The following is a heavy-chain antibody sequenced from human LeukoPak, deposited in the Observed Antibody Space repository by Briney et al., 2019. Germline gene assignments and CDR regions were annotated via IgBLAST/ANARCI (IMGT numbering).Heavy chain of an antibody. CDR2: FDPEDGET. V-gene: IGHV1-24*01. J-gene: IGHJ4*02. Sequence: ASVKVSCKVSGYTLTELSMNWVRQAPGKGLEWMGGFDPEDGETIYAQKFQGRVTMTEDTSTDTAYMELSSLRSEDTAVYYCASRDGYNYGFDYWGQGTLVTVSS. CDR1: GYTLTELS. D-gene: IGHD5-24*01. CDR3: ASRDGYNYGFDY.